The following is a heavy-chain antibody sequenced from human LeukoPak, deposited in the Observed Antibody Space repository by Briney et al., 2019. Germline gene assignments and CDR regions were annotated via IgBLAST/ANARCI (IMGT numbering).Heavy chain of an antibody. CDR3: AREASYGYFDY. Sequence: PGGSLRLSCAASGFTFSSYWMSWVRQAPGKGLEWVANIKQDGSEKYYVDSVKGRLTISRDNAKNSLYLQMNSLRAEDTAVYYCAREASYGYFDYWGQGTLVTVSS. V-gene: IGHV3-7*03. CDR1: GFTFSSYW. CDR2: IKQDGSEK. D-gene: IGHD5-18*01. J-gene: IGHJ4*02.